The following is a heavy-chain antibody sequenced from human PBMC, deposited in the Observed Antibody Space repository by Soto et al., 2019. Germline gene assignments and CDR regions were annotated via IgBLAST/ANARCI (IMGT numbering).Heavy chain of an antibody. CDR3: ARTFFGVVLTAPDC. V-gene: IGHV3-30-3*01. J-gene: IGHJ4*02. Sequence: PGGSLRLSCAASGFTFSSYAMHWVRQAPGKGLEWVAVISYDGSNKYYADSVKGRFTISRDNSKNTLYLQMNSLRAEDTAVYYCARTFFGVVLTAPDCWGQGTLVTVSS. CDR1: GFTFSSYA. CDR2: ISYDGSNK. D-gene: IGHD3-3*01.